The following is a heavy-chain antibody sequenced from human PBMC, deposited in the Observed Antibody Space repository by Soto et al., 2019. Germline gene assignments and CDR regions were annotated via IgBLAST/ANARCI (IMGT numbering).Heavy chain of an antibody. J-gene: IGHJ4*02. D-gene: IGHD3-22*01. CDR3: ASSPSDYYDSSGYPSLFDY. Sequence: PSETLSLTCTVSGGSISSSSYYWGWIRQPPGKGLEWIGSIYYSGSTYYNPSLKSRVTISVDTSKNQFSLKLSSVTAADTAVYYCASSPSDYYDSSGYPSLFDYWGQGTLVTVS. V-gene: IGHV4-39*01. CDR2: IYYSGST. CDR1: GGSISSSSYY.